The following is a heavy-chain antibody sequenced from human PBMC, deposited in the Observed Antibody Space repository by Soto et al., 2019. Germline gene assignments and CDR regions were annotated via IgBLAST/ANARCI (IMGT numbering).Heavy chain of an antibody. CDR2: MNPNSGNT. CDR1: RYTFTSYD. CDR3: ARGQEVWLNARHLGLQEEDV. D-gene: IGHD3-16*01. J-gene: IGHJ6*02. Sequence: ASVKVSCKASRYTFTSYDINWVRQATGQGLEWMGWMNPNSGNTGYAQKFQGRITMTRNTSINTAYMELSSLRSEDTAVYYCARGQEVWLNARHLGLQEEDVWGEGTTVTVSS. V-gene: IGHV1-8*01.